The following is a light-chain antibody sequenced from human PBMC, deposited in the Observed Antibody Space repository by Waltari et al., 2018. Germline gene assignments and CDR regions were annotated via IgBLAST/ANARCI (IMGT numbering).Light chain of an antibody. Sequence: QLMLTQSPSASASLGAPVKPTCTLSSGHSSYAIAWHQQQPEKGPRYLMKVNSDGSHIKGDGIPDRFSGSSSGAERYLTISSLQSEDEADYYCQTGGFGIWVFGGGTKLTVL. CDR1: SGHSSYA. CDR3: QTGGFGIWV. J-gene: IGLJ3*02. CDR2: VNSDGSH. V-gene: IGLV4-69*01.